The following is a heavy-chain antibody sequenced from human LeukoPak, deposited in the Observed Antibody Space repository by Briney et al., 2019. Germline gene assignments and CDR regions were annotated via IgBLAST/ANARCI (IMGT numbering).Heavy chain of an antibody. Sequence: SETLSLTCTVSGYSIGSGYYWAWIRQPPGKGLEWIGCVYHSGTYYKSSLTSRVTISMDTSKNQFPLKLTSVTAADSAFYYCAKSSGGGGHDSWGQGTLVTVSS. J-gene: IGHJ5*01. V-gene: IGHV4-38-2*02. CDR1: GYSIGSGYY. D-gene: IGHD6-25*01. CDR3: AKSSGGGGHDS. CDR2: VYHSGT.